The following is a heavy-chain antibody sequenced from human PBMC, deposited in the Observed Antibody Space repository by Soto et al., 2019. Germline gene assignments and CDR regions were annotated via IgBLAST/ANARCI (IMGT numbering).Heavy chain of an antibody. D-gene: IGHD3-3*02. CDR3: ARDRRYYHFWSGYQNERPYGMDV. Sequence: SETLSLTCAVYGGSFSSYYWTWIRQAPGKGLEWIGEINHSGGTNYNSSLKSRVTISVDTSKNQFSLILYSVTAADTAVYYCARDRRYYHFWSGYQNERPYGMDVWGHGTTVTVSS. J-gene: IGHJ6*02. CDR2: INHSGGT. V-gene: IGHV4-34*01. CDR1: GGSFSSYY.